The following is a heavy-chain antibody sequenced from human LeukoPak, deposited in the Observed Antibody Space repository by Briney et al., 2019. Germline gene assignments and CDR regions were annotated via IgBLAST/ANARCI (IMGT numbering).Heavy chain of an antibody. D-gene: IGHD2-8*01. J-gene: IGHJ5*02. CDR1: GYTFTGYY. CDR2: ISAYNGNT. Sequence: GASVKVSCKASGYTFTGYYMHWVRQAPGQGLEWMGWISAYNGNTNYAQKLQGRVTMTTDTSTSTAYMELRSLRSDDTAVYYCARVYCTNGVCYPFDPWGQGTLVTVSS. CDR3: ARVYCTNGVCYPFDP. V-gene: IGHV1-18*04.